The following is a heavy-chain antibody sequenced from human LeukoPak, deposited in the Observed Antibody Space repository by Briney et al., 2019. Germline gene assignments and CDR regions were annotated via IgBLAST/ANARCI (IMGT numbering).Heavy chain of an antibody. V-gene: IGHV4-39*01. Sequence: KASETLSLTCTVSGGSISSSSYYWGWIRQPPGRGLDWIGTNYYAGGTYYNPSLKSRVTISVDTSKNQFYLRLSSVTAADTLVSYCTGGFGEFEYYYYGMDVWGQGTTVTVSS. CDR2: NYYAGGT. CDR3: TGGFGEFEYYYYGMDV. J-gene: IGHJ6*02. D-gene: IGHD3-10*01. CDR1: GGSISSSSYY.